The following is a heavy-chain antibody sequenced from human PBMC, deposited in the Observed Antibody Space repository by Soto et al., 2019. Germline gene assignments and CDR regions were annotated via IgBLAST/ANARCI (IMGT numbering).Heavy chain of an antibody. CDR2: INHSGST. J-gene: IGHJ5*02. CDR1: GGSFSDYS. Sequence: SETLSLTCAVYGGSFSDYSWTWIRQPPGKGLEWIGEINHSGSTYYNPSLKSRVTISVDTSKNEFSLILTSVTAADTAVYFCASHSWYLGDNFFRPWGQGILVTVSS. V-gene: IGHV4-34*01. CDR3: ASHSWYLGDNFFRP. D-gene: IGHD6-13*01.